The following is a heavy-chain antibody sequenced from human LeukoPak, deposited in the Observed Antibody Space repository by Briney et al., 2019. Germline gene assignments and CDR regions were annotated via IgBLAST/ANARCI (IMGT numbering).Heavy chain of an antibody. J-gene: IGHJ5*02. CDR2: MYRGGRT. V-gene: IGHV3-66*01. CDR3: ASSHCTAGSCNWFDP. D-gene: IGHD2-8*02. CDR1: GFTVSSNY. Sequence: GGSLRLSCAASGFTVSSNYMSWVRQAPGKGLEWVSFMYRGGRTHYPDSVKGRFTMSRDDMKKTVYLQMDSLRAEDTAVYYCASSHCTAGSCNWFDPWGQGTLVTVSP.